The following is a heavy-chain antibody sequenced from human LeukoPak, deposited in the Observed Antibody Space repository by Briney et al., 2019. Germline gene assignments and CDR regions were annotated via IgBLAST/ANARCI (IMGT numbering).Heavy chain of an antibody. D-gene: IGHD3-3*01. V-gene: IGHV4-39*07. CDR2: IYYSGST. CDR1: GGSISSSSYY. Sequence: SETLSLTCTVSGGSISSSSYYWDWIRQPPGKGLEWIGSIYYSGSTYYNPSLKSRVTISVDTSKNQFSLKLSSVTAADTAVYYCARVLTRTIFGVVITHYYYYYYMDVWGKGTTVTVSS. J-gene: IGHJ6*03. CDR3: ARVLTRTIFGVVITHYYYYYYMDV.